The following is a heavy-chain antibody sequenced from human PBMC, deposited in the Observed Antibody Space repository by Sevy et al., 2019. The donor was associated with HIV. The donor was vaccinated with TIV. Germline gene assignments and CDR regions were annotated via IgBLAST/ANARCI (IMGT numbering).Heavy chain of an antibody. CDR3: AIQGSIVGAPDV. V-gene: IGHV3-33*01. Sequence: GGSLRLSCAASGFTFSSYGMHWVRQAPGKGLEWVAVIWYDGSNKYYADSVKGRFTISRDNSKNTLYLQMNSLRAEDTAVYYCAIQGSIVGAPDVWGQGTMVTVSS. J-gene: IGHJ6*02. CDR1: GFTFSSYG. D-gene: IGHD1-26*01. CDR2: IWYDGSNK.